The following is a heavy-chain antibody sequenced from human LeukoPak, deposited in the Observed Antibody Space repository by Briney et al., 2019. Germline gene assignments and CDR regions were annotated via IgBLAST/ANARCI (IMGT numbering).Heavy chain of an antibody. J-gene: IGHJ4*02. CDR1: GGSISSSSYY. CDR2: IYYSGTT. V-gene: IGHV4-39*01. D-gene: IGHD3-16*01. CDR3: ARQLWGQYFDY. Sequence: SETLSPTCTVSGGSISSSSYYWGWIRQPPGKGLEWIGSIYYSGTTYYNPSLKSRVTISVDTSKNQFSLKLRFVTAADTAVYYCARQLWGQYFDYWGQGTLVTVSS.